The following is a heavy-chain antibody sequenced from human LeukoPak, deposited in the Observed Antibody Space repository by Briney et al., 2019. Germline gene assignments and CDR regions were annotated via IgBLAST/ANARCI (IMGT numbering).Heavy chain of an antibody. CDR2: ITNNGTTI. Sequence: PGGSLRLSCAASGFTFSSYAMNWVRQAPGKGLEWVSYITNNGTTIYYADSVKGRFTISRDNSKNTLYLQMNSLRPEDTAVYYCARGLLRAGYSGYDCLDYWGQGTLVTVSS. V-gene: IGHV3-48*03. CDR3: ARGLLRAGYSGYDCLDY. CDR1: GFTFSSYA. J-gene: IGHJ4*02. D-gene: IGHD5-12*01.